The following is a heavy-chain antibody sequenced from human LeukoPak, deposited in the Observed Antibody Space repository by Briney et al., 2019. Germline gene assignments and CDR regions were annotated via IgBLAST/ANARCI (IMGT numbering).Heavy chain of an antibody. CDR1: GFTFSSYG. V-gene: IGHV3-30*02. Sequence: GGSLRLSCAASGFTFSSYGMSWVRQAPGKGLEWVAFIRFDGSNKYYADSVKGRFTISRDNSKNTLSLQMNSLRAEDTAVYYCAKGDSSSWYRSGYFDYWGQGTLVTVSS. CDR3: AKGDSSSWYRSGYFDY. D-gene: IGHD6-13*01. CDR2: IRFDGSNK. J-gene: IGHJ4*02.